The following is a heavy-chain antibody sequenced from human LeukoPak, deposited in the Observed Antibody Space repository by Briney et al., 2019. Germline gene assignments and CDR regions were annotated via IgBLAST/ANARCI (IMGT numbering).Heavy chain of an antibody. Sequence: GASVKVSCKASGYTFTSYDINWVRQATGQGLEWMGWMNPNSGNTGYAQKFQGRVTMTRNTSISTAYMELSSLRSEDTAVYYCARGYCSGGSCYSLYYYYYMDVWGKGTTVTISS. CDR1: GYTFTSYD. CDR2: MNPNSGNT. D-gene: IGHD2-15*01. V-gene: IGHV1-8*01. CDR3: ARGYCSGGSCYSLYYYYYMDV. J-gene: IGHJ6*03.